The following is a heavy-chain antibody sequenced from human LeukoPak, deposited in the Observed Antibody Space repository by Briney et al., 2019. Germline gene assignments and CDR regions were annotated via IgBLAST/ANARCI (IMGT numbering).Heavy chain of an antibody. J-gene: IGHJ4*02. CDR2: ISSSGSTI. Sequence: GGSLRLSCAASGFTFSDYYMSWIRQAPGKGLEWVSYISSSGSTIYYADSVKGRFTISRDNAKNSLYLQMNSLRAEDTAVYYCARDRPYYYDSSGYYADYWGQGTLVTASS. D-gene: IGHD3-22*01. CDR3: ARDRPYYYDSSGYYADY. V-gene: IGHV3-11*01. CDR1: GFTFSDYY.